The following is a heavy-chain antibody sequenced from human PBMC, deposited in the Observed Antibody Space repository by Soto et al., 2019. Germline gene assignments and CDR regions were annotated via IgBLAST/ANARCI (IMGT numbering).Heavy chain of an antibody. J-gene: IGHJ6*01. CDR1: GFTFSSYS. CDR3: ASSRYSSGWYGYYGMGA. V-gene: IGHV3-48*01. CDR2: ISSSSSTI. D-gene: IGHD6-19*01. Sequence: PGGSVRLSCAASGFTFSSYSMNWVRQAPGKGLEWVSYISSSSSTIYYADSVKGRFTISRDNAKNSLCLQMSSLRAADTAVYYYASSRYSSGWYGYYGMGAWGQGTAVSFSS.